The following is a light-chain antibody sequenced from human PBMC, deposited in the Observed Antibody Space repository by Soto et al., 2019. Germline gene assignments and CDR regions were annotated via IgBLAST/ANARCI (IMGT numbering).Light chain of an antibody. V-gene: IGKV3-20*01. CDR3: QQYGGAPVT. CDR2: GPS. J-gene: IGKJ3*01. Sequence: EIVLTQSPRTLSLSPGESATLSCRASQNVYINSLAWFQQKPGQTPRLLIYGPSTRAAGVPDRFTGSGSGAVFALPITSLEPEDFAMYYCQQYGGAPVTFGPGTRV. CDR1: QNVYINS.